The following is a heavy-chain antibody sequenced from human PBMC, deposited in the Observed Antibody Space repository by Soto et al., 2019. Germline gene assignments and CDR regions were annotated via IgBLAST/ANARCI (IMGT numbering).Heavy chain of an antibody. CDR2: IIGIFGTA. D-gene: IGHD2-2*01. Sequence: QVQLVQSGAEVKKPGSSVKVSCMASGVTFNSNAVSWVRQAPGQGLEWMGGIIGIFGTANYAQKFQGRVTITADKATTTAYMELSSLRYGDTAAYYCVRHSGYQVLGNWFGPWGQGTLVTVSS. CDR3: VRHSGYQVLGNWFGP. V-gene: IGHV1-69*06. J-gene: IGHJ5*02. CDR1: GVTFNSNA.